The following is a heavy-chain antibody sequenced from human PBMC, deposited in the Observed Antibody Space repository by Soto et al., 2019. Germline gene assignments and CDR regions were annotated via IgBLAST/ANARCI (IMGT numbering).Heavy chain of an antibody. V-gene: IGHV1-69*01. CDR2: IIPISGTA. CDR1: GGTFSSYA. J-gene: IGHJ4*02. D-gene: IGHD4-17*01. CDR3: AGTRKDGYGDRLDY. Sequence: QVQLVQSGAEVKKPGSSVKVSCKASGGTFSSYAISWVRQAPGQGLEWMGGIIPISGTANYAQKFQGRVTITADESTGKAYMALSSLRSEDTAVYYCAGTRKDGYGDRLDYWGRGTLVTVSS.